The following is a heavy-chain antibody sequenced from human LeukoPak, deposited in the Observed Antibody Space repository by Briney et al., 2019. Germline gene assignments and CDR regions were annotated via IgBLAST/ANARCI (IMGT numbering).Heavy chain of an antibody. V-gene: IGHV3-23*01. J-gene: IGHJ5*02. CDR1: GFTFTSYA. CDR2: ISGSGSST. CDR3: ARSTLTHGRFDP. D-gene: IGHD1-26*01. Sequence: PGGSLRLSCAASGFTFTSYAMNWVRQAPGKGLEWVSTISGSGSSTYYVDSVKGRFTISRDNSKNTLYLQMNSLRAEDTAVYYCARSTLTHGRFDPWGQGTLVTVYS.